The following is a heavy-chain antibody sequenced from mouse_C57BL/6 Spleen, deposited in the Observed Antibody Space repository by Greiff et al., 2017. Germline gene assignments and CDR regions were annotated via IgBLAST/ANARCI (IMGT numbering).Heavy chain of an antibody. Sequence: QVQLQQSGAELVRPGASVTLSCKASGYTFTDYEMHWVKQTPVHGLEWIGAIDPETGGTAYNQKFKGKAILTADKSSSTAYMALRSLTSEDSAVYYGTIAPLPSMDYWGQGTSVTVSS. CDR2: IDPETGGT. CDR3: TIAPLPSMDY. V-gene: IGHV1-15*01. CDR1: GYTFTDYE. J-gene: IGHJ4*01. D-gene: IGHD1-1*01.